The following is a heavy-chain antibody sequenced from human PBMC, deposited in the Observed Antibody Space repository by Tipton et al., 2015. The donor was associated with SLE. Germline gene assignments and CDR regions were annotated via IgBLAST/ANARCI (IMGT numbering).Heavy chain of an antibody. CDR2: ISSSSSYI. CDR3: ARVRDSSGYYLDY. D-gene: IGHD3-22*01. CDR1: GFTSSSYS. Sequence: SLRLSCAASGFTSSSYSMNWVRQAPGKGLEWVSSISSSSSYIYYADSVKGRFTISRDNAKNSLYLQMNSLRAEDTAVYYCARVRDSSGYYLDYWGQGTLVTVSS. V-gene: IGHV3-21*01. J-gene: IGHJ4*02.